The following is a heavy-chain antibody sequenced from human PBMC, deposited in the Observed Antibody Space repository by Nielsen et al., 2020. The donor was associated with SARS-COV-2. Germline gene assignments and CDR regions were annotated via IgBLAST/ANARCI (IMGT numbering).Heavy chain of an antibody. V-gene: IGHV5-10-1*01. J-gene: IGHJ6*02. CDR1: GYKFSNYW. D-gene: IGHD3-16*01. Sequence: SCKGSGYKFSNYWITWVRQMPGKGLEWMGRIDPGDSHTNYNPSFQGHVSISVDKSVTTAYLQWSSLRASDTAMYYCARHGAHYGMDVWGQGTTVAVSS. CDR3: ARHGAHYGMDV. CDR2: IDPGDSHT.